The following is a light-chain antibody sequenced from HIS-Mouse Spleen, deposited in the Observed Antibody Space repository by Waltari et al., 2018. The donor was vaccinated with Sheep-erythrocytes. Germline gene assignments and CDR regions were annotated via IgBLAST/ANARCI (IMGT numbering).Light chain of an antibody. J-gene: IGLJ1*01. V-gene: IGLV2-11*01. CDR3: CSYAGSYNHV. Sequence: QSALTQPRSVSGSPGQSVTISCTGTSSDVGGYNYVSWYQQHPGKAPKLMLYDVSKRPSGDPDRCSGSKSGNTASLTISGLQAEDEADYYCCSYAGSYNHVFATGTKVTVL. CDR1: SSDVGGYNY. CDR2: DVS.